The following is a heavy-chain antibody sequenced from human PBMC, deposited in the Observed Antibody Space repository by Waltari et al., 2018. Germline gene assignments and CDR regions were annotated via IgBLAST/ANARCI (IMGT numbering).Heavy chain of an antibody. J-gene: IGHJ4*02. CDR1: GFTFDHSD. CDR2: ISRNSGRI. Sequence: EVRLVESGGGLVQPGRSLRLSCAASGFTFDHSDMHWVRQAPGKGLEWVSGISRNSGRIDYADSVKGRFTISRDNAKNSLYLQMNSLRAEDTALYYCAKYSGSFYNPLYYFDYWGQGTLVTVSS. D-gene: IGHD1-26*01. CDR3: AKYSGSFYNPLYYFDY. V-gene: IGHV3-9*01.